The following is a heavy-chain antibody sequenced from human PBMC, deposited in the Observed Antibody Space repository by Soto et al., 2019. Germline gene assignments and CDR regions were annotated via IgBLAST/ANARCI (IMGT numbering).Heavy chain of an antibody. CDR2: INHSGST. CDR1: GGSFSGYY. V-gene: IGHV4-34*01. D-gene: IGHD3-16*02. Sequence: TCAVYGGSFSGYYWSWIRQPPGKGLEWIGEINHSGSTNYNPSLKSRVTISVDTYKNQFSLKLSSVTAADTAVYYCARSLTLFDYWGQGTLVTVSS. J-gene: IGHJ4*02. CDR3: ARSLTLFDY.